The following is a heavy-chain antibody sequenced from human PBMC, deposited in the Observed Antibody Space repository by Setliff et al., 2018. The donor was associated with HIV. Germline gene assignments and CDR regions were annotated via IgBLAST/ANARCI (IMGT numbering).Heavy chain of an antibody. CDR2: VYYSGST. J-gene: IGHJ3*02. Sequence: SETLSLTCTVFGGSMNNYYWNWIRQSPGKGLEWIGYVYYSGSTKYSPSLKSRVSRSLDPSTKQVSLRLRSVTAADTAVYYCARAEMATIVAFDIWGQGTMVTVSS. D-gene: IGHD5-12*01. CDR1: GGSMNNYY. V-gene: IGHV4-59*01. CDR3: ARAEMATIVAFDI.